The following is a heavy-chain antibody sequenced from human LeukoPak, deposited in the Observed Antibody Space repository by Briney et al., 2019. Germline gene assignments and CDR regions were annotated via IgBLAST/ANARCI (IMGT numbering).Heavy chain of an antibody. CDR3: ARDSSITIFGVVIHDAFDI. CDR2: IYHSGST. Sequence: PSETLSLTCTVSGYSISSGYYWGWIRQPPGKGLEWIGGIYHSGSTYYNPSLKSRVTISVDTSKNQFSLKLSSVTAADTAVYYCARDSSITIFGVVIHDAFDIWGQGTMVTVSS. CDR1: GYSISSGYY. V-gene: IGHV4-38-2*02. J-gene: IGHJ3*02. D-gene: IGHD3-3*01.